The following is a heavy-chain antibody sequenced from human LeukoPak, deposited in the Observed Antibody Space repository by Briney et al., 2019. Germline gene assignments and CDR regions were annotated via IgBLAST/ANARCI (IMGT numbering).Heavy chain of an antibody. Sequence: KPSETLSLTCTVSGDSISSGDYYWSWIRQPPGKGLEWIGSVYHSGSTYYNPSLKGRVTISVDTSKNQFSLKLTSVTAADTAVYYCARGPTYQPIDFWGQGTLVTVSS. V-gene: IGHV4-38-2*02. CDR1: GDSISSGDYY. D-gene: IGHD2-2*01. CDR3: ARGPTYQPIDF. J-gene: IGHJ4*02. CDR2: VYHSGST.